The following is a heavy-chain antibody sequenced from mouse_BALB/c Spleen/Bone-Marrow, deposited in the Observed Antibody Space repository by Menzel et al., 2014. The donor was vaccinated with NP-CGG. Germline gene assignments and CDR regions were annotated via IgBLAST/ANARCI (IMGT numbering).Heavy chain of an antibody. CDR2: IDPSDSYT. CDR1: GYTFTSYW. Sequence: QVQLQQSGAELVKPGASVKLSCKASGYTFTSYWMHWVKQRPGQGLEWIGEIDPSDSYTNYNQKSKGKATLTVDKSSSTAYMQLSSLTSEDSAVYYCATARATSYAMDYWGQGTSVTVSS. D-gene: IGHD3-1*01. CDR3: ATARATSYAMDY. J-gene: IGHJ4*01. V-gene: IGHV1-69*02.